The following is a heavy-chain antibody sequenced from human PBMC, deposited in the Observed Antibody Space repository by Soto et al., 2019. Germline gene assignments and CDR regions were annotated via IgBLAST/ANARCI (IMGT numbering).Heavy chain of an antibody. J-gene: IGHJ6*02. Sequence: QVQLVQSGAEVKKPGASVKVSCKASGYTFTSYGISWVRQAPGQGLEWMGWISAYNGNTNYAQKLQGRVTMTTDTSTSTAYMELRSLRSDDTAVYYCARGPWMYYYDSSGYYKYYYYGMDVWGQGTTVTVSS. CDR3: ARGPWMYYYDSSGYYKYYYYGMDV. CDR2: ISAYNGNT. CDR1: GYTFTSYG. D-gene: IGHD3-22*01. V-gene: IGHV1-18*01.